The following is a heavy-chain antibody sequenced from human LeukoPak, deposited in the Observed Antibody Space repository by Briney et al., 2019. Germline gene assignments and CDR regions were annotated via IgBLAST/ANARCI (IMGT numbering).Heavy chain of an antibody. J-gene: IGHJ4*02. Sequence: PGRSLRLSCAASGFTFSDYGMHWVRQAPGKGLEWVAVISYDGNSKYYADSVKGRFTISRDNSKNTLFLQTNSLRPEDTAVYYCAKDLRRIAAYYFDYWGQGTLVTVSS. D-gene: IGHD6-25*01. CDR3: AKDLRRIAAYYFDY. V-gene: IGHV3-30*18. CDR2: ISYDGNSK. CDR1: GFTFSDYG.